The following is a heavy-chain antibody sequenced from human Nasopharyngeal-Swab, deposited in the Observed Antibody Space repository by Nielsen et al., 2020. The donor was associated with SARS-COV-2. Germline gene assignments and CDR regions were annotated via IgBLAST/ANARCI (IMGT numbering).Heavy chain of an antibody. CDR3: ARLLLSPYDRRIDYFDY. Sequence: SETLSLTCTVSGGSISSSSYYWGWIRQPPGKGLEWIGSIYYSGSTYYNPSLKSRVTISVDTSKNQFSLKLSSVTAADTAVYYCARLLLSPYDRRIDYFDYWGQGTLVTVSS. CDR1: GGSISSSSYY. V-gene: IGHV4-39*07. CDR2: IYYSGST. D-gene: IGHD3-22*01. J-gene: IGHJ4*02.